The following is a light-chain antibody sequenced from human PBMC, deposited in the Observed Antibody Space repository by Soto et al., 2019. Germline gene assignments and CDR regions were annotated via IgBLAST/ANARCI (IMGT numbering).Light chain of an antibody. CDR1: QTIITEY. CDR2: GAS. J-gene: IGKJ3*01. Sequence: EIVLTQSPATLSLSPGERATLSCRANQTIITEYLAWYQQKPGQAPRLLIYGASNRATGIPDRFSGSGSGTDFTLTINRLEPEDFAVFYCHQFGYSPFTFGPGTKVDIK. V-gene: IGKV3-20*01. CDR3: HQFGYSPFT.